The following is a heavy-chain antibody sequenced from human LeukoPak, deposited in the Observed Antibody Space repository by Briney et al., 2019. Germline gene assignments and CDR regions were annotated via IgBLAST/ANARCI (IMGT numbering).Heavy chain of an antibody. Sequence: ASVKVSCKASGYTFTSYGISWVRQAPGQGLEWMGWISAYNGNTNYAQKLQGRVTMTTDTSTSTAYMELSSLRSEDTAVYYCARSVPNFYDSSGYYYDYWGQGTLVTVSS. CDR2: ISAYNGNT. CDR1: GYTFTSYG. J-gene: IGHJ4*02. D-gene: IGHD3-22*01. V-gene: IGHV1-18*01. CDR3: ARSVPNFYDSSGYYYDY.